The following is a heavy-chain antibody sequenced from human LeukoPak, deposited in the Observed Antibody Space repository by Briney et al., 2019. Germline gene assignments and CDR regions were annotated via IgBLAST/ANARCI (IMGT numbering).Heavy chain of an antibody. CDR1: GFTFSSYA. CDR2: ISSNGGSP. V-gene: IGHV3-64*01. CDR3: ARVHPGFSDAFDI. Sequence: PGGSLRLSCAASGFTFSSYAIQWVRQAPGNRLEYVSAISSNGGSPSYANSVKGRFTISRDNSKNTLYLQMGNLRAEDMAVYYCARVHPGFSDAFDIWGPGTMVTVSS. J-gene: IGHJ3*02.